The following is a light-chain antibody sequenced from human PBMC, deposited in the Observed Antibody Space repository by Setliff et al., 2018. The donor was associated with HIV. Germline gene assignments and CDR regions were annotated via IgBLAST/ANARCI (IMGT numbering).Light chain of an antibody. Sequence: SVLTQPPSASGTPGQRVSITCSGSSSNIGRNFVNWYQQLPGTAHKLIIYTFSHHPSGVSHRFSGSQSGTSASLPISELQPEDEAVYHSSVWDDRLNAVVFGGGTKVTVL. CDR2: TFS. V-gene: IGLV1-44*01. CDR1: SSNIGRNF. J-gene: IGLJ2*01. CDR3: SVWDDRLNAVV.